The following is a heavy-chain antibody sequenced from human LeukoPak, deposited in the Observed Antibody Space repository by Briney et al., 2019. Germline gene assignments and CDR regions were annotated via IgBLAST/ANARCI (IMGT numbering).Heavy chain of an antibody. V-gene: IGHV4-38-2*01. CDR1: GYSISSGYY. CDR2: IYHSGST. CDR3: ASRYCSGGSCYLEWGDDAFDI. Sequence: ASETLALTCAVSGYSISSGYYWGWLRQPPGKGLEWIGSIYHSGSTYYNPSLKSRGTISVDTSKNQFSLKLSSVTAADTAVYYCASRYCSGGSCYLEWGDDAFDIWGQGTMVTVSS. J-gene: IGHJ3*02. D-gene: IGHD2-15*01.